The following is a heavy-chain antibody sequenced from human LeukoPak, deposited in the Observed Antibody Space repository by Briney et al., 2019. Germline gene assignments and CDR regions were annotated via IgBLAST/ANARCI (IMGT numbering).Heavy chain of an antibody. CDR1: GFTFSKSW. CDR3: ARDDEGYPW. J-gene: IGHJ4*02. D-gene: IGHD5-18*01. CDR2: INERGSAP. V-gene: IGHV3-7*01. Sequence: PGGSLRLSCEASGFTFSKSWMSWVRQAPGMGLEWVANINERGSAPYYVDSVKGRFTISRDNTKNSLYLQMNSLRVEDTGVYFCARDDEGYPWWGQGTLVTVSS.